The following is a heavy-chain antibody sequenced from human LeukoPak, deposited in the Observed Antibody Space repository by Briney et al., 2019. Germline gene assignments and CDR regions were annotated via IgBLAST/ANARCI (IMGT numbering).Heavy chain of an antibody. D-gene: IGHD2-2*01. CDR1: GYSFTKYG. J-gene: IGHJ3*01. V-gene: IGHV1-18*01. CDR2: ISAYTRNT. CDR3: ARDSGYQSDAFDF. Sequence: GASVKVSCKASGYSFTKYGISWVRQAPGQGLEWMGWISAYTRNTDHAQKFQGRVTMTTDTSATTAYMEPRSLRSDDTAVYYCARDSGYQSDAFDFWGQGTMVIVSS.